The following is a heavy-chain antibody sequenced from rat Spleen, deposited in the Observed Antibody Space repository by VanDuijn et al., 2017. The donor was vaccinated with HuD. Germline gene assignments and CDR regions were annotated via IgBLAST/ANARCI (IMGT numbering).Heavy chain of an antibody. CDR3: TREETLYWYFDF. CDR2: IIYDGSGT. J-gene: IGHJ1*01. D-gene: IGHD3-4*01. CDR1: GFIFSDHY. V-gene: IGHV5-29*01. Sequence: EVQLVESDGGLVQPGRSLKLSCAASGFIFSDHYVAWVRQAPTKGLEWVATIIYDGSGTHYRDSVKGRFTISRDNAESTLYLQMNSLRSEDTATYYCTREETLYWYFDFWGPGTMVTVSS.